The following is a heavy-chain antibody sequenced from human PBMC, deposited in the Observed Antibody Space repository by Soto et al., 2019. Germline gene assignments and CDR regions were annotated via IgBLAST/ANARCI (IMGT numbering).Heavy chain of an antibody. D-gene: IGHD2-2*01. CDR1: GGSVSGYY. V-gene: IGHV4-34*01. J-gene: IGHJ6*03. CDR2: INHSGST. CDR3: ARCPLGYCSSTSCYPYYYYYYYMDV. Sequence: ETLSLTCAVYGGSVSGYYWGWIRQPPGKGLEWIGEINHSGSTNYNPSLKSRVTISVDTSKNQFSLKLSSVTAADTAVYYCARCPLGYCSSTSCYPYYYYYYYMDVWGKRTTVTVSS.